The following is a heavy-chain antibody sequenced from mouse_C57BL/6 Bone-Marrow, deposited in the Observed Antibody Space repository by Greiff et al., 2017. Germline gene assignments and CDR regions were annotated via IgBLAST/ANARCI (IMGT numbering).Heavy chain of an antibody. CDR1: GFTFSSYT. Sequence: VQGVESGGGLVKPGGSLKLSCAASGFTFSSYTMSWVRQTPEKRLEWVATISGGGGNTYYPDSVKGRFTISRDNAKNTLYLQMSSLRSEDTALYYCARPYYSNYGFAYWGQGTLVTVSA. CDR2: ISGGGGNT. V-gene: IGHV5-9*04. D-gene: IGHD2-5*01. J-gene: IGHJ3*01. CDR3: ARPYYSNYGFAY.